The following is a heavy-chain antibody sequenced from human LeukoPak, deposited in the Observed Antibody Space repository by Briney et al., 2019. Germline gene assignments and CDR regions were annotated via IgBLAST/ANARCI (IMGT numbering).Heavy chain of an antibody. CDR3: ARKAQYNGHYPLDY. D-gene: IGHD1-7*01. CDR1: GLTFSSYN. Sequence: GGSLRLSCAVSGLTFSSYNMNWVRQAPGKGLEWVSYISNSGSMIYYADSVKGRFTISRDSSKNTLFLQMNSLRTEDTALYFCARKAQYNGHYPLDYWGQGTLVTVSS. CDR2: ISNSGSMI. V-gene: IGHV3-48*04. J-gene: IGHJ4*02.